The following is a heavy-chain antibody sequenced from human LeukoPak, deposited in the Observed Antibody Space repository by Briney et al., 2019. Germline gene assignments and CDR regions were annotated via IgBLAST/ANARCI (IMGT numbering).Heavy chain of an antibody. J-gene: IGHJ3*02. CDR2: IYTTGST. Sequence: GRSLRLSCAASGFTFSSYAMSWVRQAPGKGLELVSLIYTTGSTYYADSVKGRFTISRDNSKNTLYLHMNSLRAEDTAVYYCASIAVADAFDIWGQGTMVTVSS. CDR1: GFTFSSYA. V-gene: IGHV3-23*05. CDR3: ASIAVADAFDI. D-gene: IGHD6-19*01.